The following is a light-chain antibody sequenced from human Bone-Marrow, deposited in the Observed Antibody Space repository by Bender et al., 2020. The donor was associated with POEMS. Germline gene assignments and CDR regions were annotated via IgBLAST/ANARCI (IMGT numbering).Light chain of an antibody. Sequence: QSALTQPASVSGSPGQSITISCTGTSSDLGGYNYVSWYQQHPGKPPKLMIYDVTDRPSGVPDRFSGSKSGNTASLTISGLQAEDEADYYCSSYTTSSTVVFGGGTKLTVV. J-gene: IGLJ2*01. CDR2: DVT. CDR3: SSYTTSSTVV. V-gene: IGLV2-14*03. CDR1: SSDLGGYNY.